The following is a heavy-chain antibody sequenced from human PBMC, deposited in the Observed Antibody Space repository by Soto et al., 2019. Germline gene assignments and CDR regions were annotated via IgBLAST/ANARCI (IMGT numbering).Heavy chain of an antibody. CDR1: GFTFSSYG. Sequence: QVQLVESGGGVVQPGRSLRLSCAASGFTFSSYGMHWVRQAPGKGLEWVAVIWYDGSNKYYADSVKGRFTISRDNSKNTLYLQMNSLEAEDTAVYYCARVSRCGMVIPAATYYHYGMDVWGQGTTVTVSS. CDR3: ARVSRCGMVIPAATYYHYGMDV. CDR2: IWYDGSNK. J-gene: IGHJ6*02. V-gene: IGHV3-33*01. D-gene: IGHD2-2*01.